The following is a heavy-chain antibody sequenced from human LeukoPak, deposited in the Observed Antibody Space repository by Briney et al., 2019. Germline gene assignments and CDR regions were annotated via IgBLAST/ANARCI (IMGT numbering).Heavy chain of an antibody. J-gene: IGHJ6*03. CDR3: ARYRVPPSGELSPRWIGYYYMDV. CDR2: ISSSSSYI. Sequence: PGGSLRLSCAASGFTFSSYSMNWVRQAPGKGLEWVSSISSSSSYIYYADSVKGRFTISRDNAKNSLYLQMSSLRPEDTAVYYCARYRVPPSGELSPRWIGYYYMDVWGKGTTVTVSS. D-gene: IGHD3-16*02. CDR1: GFTFSSYS. V-gene: IGHV3-21*01.